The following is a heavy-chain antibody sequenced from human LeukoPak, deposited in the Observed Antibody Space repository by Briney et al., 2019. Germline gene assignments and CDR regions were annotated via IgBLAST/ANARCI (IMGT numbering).Heavy chain of an antibody. Sequence: PGASLRLSCAASGLTFSSYAMSWVRQAPGKGLEWVSAISGSGGSTYYADSVKGRFTISRDNSKNTLYLQMNSLRAEDTAVYYCATDYRATYYDFWSGYFAFDYWGQGTLVTVSS. J-gene: IGHJ4*02. CDR2: ISGSGGST. V-gene: IGHV3-23*01. CDR3: ATDYRATYYDFWSGYFAFDY. CDR1: GLTFSSYA. D-gene: IGHD3-3*01.